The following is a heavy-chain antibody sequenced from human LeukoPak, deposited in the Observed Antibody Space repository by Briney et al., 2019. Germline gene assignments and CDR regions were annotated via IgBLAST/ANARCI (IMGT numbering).Heavy chain of an antibody. CDR3: AKDRSHYDILTGYRH. Sequence: PGGSLRLSCAASGFTFSSYAMSWVRQAPGKGLEWVSAISGSGGSTYYADSVKGRFTISRDNSKNTLYLQMNSLRAEDTAVYYCAKDRSHYDILTGYRHWGQGTLVTVSS. CDR2: ISGSGGST. V-gene: IGHV3-23*01. D-gene: IGHD3-9*01. CDR1: GFTFSSYA. J-gene: IGHJ4*02.